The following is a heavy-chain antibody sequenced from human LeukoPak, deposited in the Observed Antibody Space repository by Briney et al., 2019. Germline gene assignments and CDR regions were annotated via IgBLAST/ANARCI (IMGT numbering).Heavy chain of an antibody. V-gene: IGHV4-59*01. CDR1: GGSISGYY. CDR2: IDYRGST. Sequence: SETLSLTCTVSGGSISGYYWSWIRQPPGTGLEWIAYIDYRGSTTYNPSLKSRVTISVDTSRNQFSLKLSSVTAADTAVYYCARSRSGYSYDHAAFDIWGQGTMVTVSS. J-gene: IGHJ3*02. D-gene: IGHD5-18*01. CDR3: ARSRSGYSYDHAAFDI.